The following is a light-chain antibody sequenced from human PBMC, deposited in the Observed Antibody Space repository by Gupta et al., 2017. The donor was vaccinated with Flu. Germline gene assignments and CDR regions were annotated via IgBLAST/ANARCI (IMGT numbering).Light chain of an antibody. V-gene: IGLV7-43*01. CDR2: NNS. J-gene: IGLJ3*02. CDR3: RVKGGGVWV. Sequence: VVPPEPSLTVSPGGPVTLTCASSTGTVTSGYYPNGCQQKPVQTPRSLVYNNSSKHSWTPARFAGSRQVDKAALTVSGAQTEDEADYYCRVKGGGVWVFGAGTKLTVL. CDR1: TGTVTSGYY.